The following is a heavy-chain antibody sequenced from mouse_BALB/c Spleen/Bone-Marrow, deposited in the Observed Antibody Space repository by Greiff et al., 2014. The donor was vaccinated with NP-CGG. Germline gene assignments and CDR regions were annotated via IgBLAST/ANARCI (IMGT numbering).Heavy chain of an antibody. J-gene: IGHJ2*01. D-gene: IGHD1-1*01. CDR3: ARYYYGSSLFDY. CDR2: IDPANGNT. Sequence: SGAELVKPGASVKLSCTASGFNIKDTYMHWVKQRPEQGLEWIGRIDPANGNTKYDPKFQGKATITADTSSNTAYLQLSSLTSEDAAVYYGARYYYGSSLFDYWGQGTTLTVSS. V-gene: IGHV14-3*02. CDR1: GFNIKDTY.